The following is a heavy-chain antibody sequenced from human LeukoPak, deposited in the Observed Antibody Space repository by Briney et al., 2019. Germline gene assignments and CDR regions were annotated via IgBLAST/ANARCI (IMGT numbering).Heavy chain of an antibody. D-gene: IGHD3-3*01. Sequence: ASVKVSCKASGGTFSSYANSWVRQAPGQGLEWMGGVIPIFGTANYAQKFQGRVTITADESTSTAYMELSSLRSEDTAVYYCARVLDRRLMWVSDDLYGMDVWGQGTTVTVSS. J-gene: IGHJ6*02. CDR1: GGTFSSYA. CDR2: VIPIFGTA. CDR3: ARVLDRRLMWVSDDLYGMDV. V-gene: IGHV1-69*01.